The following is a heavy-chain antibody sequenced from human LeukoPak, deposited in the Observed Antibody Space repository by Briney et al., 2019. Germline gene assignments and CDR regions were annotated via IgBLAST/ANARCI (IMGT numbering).Heavy chain of an antibody. D-gene: IGHD3-3*01. CDR3: ARDFPYIVLEWLPEYYFDY. Sequence: GGSLRLSCAASGFTFSSYWMSWVRQAPGKGLEWVANIKQDGSEKYYVDSVKGRFTISRDNAKNSLYLQMNSLRAGDTAVYYRARDFPYIVLEWLPEYYFDYWGQGTLVTVSS. J-gene: IGHJ4*02. CDR2: IKQDGSEK. V-gene: IGHV3-7*01. CDR1: GFTFSSYW.